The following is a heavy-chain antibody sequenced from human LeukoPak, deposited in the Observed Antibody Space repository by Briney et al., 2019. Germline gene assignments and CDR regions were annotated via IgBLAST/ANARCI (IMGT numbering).Heavy chain of an antibody. J-gene: IGHJ4*02. CDR3: ARRKDHYYDSSGWYCYFDY. V-gene: IGHV4-39*01. CDR2: IYYSGST. D-gene: IGHD3-22*01. Sequence: SETLLLGCTISGDSFSSRLYYWGWIRQPPGKGLEWIGSIYYSGSTYYNPSLKSRVTISVDTSKNQFSLKLSSVTAADTAVYYWARRKDHYYDSSGWYCYFDYCGQGTLVTVSS. CDR1: GDSFSSRLYY.